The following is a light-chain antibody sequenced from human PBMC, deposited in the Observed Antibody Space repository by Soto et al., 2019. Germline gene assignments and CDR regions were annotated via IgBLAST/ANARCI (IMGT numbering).Light chain of an antibody. V-gene: IGKV3-11*01. J-gene: IGKJ5*01. CDR2: DAS. CDR3: QQRSVWPIT. CDR1: QSGSSN. Sequence: GVTLSPAALSVSKGERATLPCMASQSGSSNLAWYQQKPGQSPRLLIYDASHRATGVPARFSGSGSGTDFTLTISGLEPEDFAVYYCQQRSVWPITFGQGTRLEIK.